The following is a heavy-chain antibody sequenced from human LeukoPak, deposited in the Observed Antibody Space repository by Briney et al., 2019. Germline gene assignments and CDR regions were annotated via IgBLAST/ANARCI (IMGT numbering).Heavy chain of an antibody. Sequence: PGGSLRLSCAASAFTFSSYAMSWVRQAPGKGLEWVSGISGSGGSTYYADSVKGRFTISRDNSKNTLYLQMNSLRAEDTAVYYCAKDNYYDTSWDPPPGSWFDPWGQGTLVTVSS. CDR3: AKDNYYDTSWDPPPGSWFDP. CDR1: AFTFSSYA. V-gene: IGHV3-23*01. CDR2: ISGSGGST. J-gene: IGHJ5*02. D-gene: IGHD3-22*01.